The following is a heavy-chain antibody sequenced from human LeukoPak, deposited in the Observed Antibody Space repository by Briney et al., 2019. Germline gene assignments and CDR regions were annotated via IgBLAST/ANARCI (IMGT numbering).Heavy chain of an antibody. CDR2: ISSSSSYI. CDR3: ARRDYDSSGATDY. Sequence: GGSLRLSCAASGFTFSSYSMNWVRQAPGKGLEWVSSISSSSSYIYYADSVKGRFTISRDNAKNSLYLQMNSLRAEDTAVYYCARRDYDSSGATDYWGQGTLVTVSS. D-gene: IGHD3-22*01. V-gene: IGHV3-21*01. CDR1: GFTFSSYS. J-gene: IGHJ4*02.